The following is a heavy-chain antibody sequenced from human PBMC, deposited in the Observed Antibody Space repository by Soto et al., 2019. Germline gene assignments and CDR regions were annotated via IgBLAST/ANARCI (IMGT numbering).Heavy chain of an antibody. J-gene: IGHJ6*02. CDR1: GGTFSSYA. Sequence: SVKVSCKASGGTFSSYAISWVRQAPGQGLEWMGGIIPIFGTANYAQKFQGRVTITADESTSTAYMELSSLRSEDTAVYFCARHVPTAGYYYGMDVWGQGTTVTVSS. CDR3: ARHVPTAGYYYGMDV. V-gene: IGHV1-69*13. D-gene: IGHD2-2*01. CDR2: IIPIFGTA.